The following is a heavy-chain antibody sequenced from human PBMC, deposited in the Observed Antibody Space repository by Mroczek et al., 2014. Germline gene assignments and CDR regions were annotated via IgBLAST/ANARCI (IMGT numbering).Heavy chain of an antibody. CDR3: ARHDCSSTSCPGIDY. CDR2: IYYSGST. D-gene: IGHD2-2*01. V-gene: IGHV4-59*08. J-gene: IGHJ4*02. Sequence: QVQLQHGGPGLVMPSETLSLTCTVSGGSISGFYWSWIRQPPGKGLEWIGYIYYSGSTNSNPSLKSRVTISVDTSKNQFSLKLSSVTAADTAVYYCARHDCSSTSCPGIDYWGQGTLVTVSS. CDR1: GGSISGFY.